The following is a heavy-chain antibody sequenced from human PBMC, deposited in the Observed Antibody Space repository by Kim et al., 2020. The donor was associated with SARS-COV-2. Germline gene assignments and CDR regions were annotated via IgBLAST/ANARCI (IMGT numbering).Heavy chain of an antibody. CDR3: TRPRVLRFLEWLPQPDYYYCMDV. V-gene: IGHV3-73*01. CDR1: GFTFSGSA. Sequence: GGSLRLSCAASGFTFSGSAMHWVRQASGKGLEWVGRIRSKANSYATAYAASVKGRFTISRDDSKNTAYLQMNSLKTEDTAVYYCTRPRVLRFLEWLPQPDYYYCMDVWGKGTTVTVSS. D-gene: IGHD3-3*01. J-gene: IGHJ6*03. CDR2: IRSKANSYAT.